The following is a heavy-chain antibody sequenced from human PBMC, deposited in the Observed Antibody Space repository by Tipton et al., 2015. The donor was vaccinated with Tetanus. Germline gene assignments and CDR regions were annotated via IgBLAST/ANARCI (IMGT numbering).Heavy chain of an antibody. D-gene: IGHD5-18*01. V-gene: IGHV1-45*02. CDR3: ATREDTALVIAESDAPDI. J-gene: IGHJ3*02. CDR2: ITPFNNNT. Sequence: QSGAEVKKTGSSVKISCKASGYTLTYRYLHWVRQAPGQALEWMGWITPFNNNTNYAQKFQDRVSFSSDRSMSTAYMEASSLRSADTAMYYCATREDTALVIAESDAPDIWGQGTMVTVSS. CDR1: GYTLTYRY.